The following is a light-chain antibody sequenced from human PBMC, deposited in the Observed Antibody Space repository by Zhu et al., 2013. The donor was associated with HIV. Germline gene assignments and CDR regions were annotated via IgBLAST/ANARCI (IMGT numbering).Light chain of an antibody. V-gene: IGKV3-20*01. J-gene: IGKJ1*01. CDR3: QQYGSSPGT. CDR1: QSLTSNY. CDR2: GAS. Sequence: EIVLTQSPATLSLSPGEKATLSCRASQSLTSNYLAWYQLKPGQAPRLLIYGASSRATGIPDRFSGSGSGTDFTLKISRLEPEDFAVYYCQQYGSSPGTFGQGTKVEIK.